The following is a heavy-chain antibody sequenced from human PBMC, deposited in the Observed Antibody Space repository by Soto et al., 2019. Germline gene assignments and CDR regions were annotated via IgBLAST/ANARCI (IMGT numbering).Heavy chain of an antibody. V-gene: IGHV1-18*01. J-gene: IGHJ6*02. Sequence: QVQLVQSGAEVKKPGASVKVSCKASGYTFTSYGISWERQAPGQGLEWMGWISAYNGNTNYAQKLQGRVTMTTDTSTSTANMELRSLRSDDTAVYYCARVGRLVVVPADYYYGMDVWGQGTTVTVSS. CDR3: ARVGRLVVVPADYYYGMDV. CDR1: GYTFTSYG. D-gene: IGHD2-2*01. CDR2: ISAYNGNT.